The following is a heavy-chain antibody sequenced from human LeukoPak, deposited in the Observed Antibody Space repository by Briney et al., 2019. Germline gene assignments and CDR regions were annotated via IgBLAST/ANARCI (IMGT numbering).Heavy chain of an antibody. Sequence: PGGSLRLSCAASGFTFRAFAMSWVRQAPGKRLEWVSAVSGDGTPYYPDSVKGRFTISRDNSKNTLYLQMTSLRAEDTAVYYCAKDRVTAAGYYFDYWGQGTLVTVSS. J-gene: IGHJ4*02. CDR2: VSGDGTP. CDR1: GFTFRAFA. V-gene: IGHV3-23*01. D-gene: IGHD6-13*01. CDR3: AKDRVTAAGYYFDY.